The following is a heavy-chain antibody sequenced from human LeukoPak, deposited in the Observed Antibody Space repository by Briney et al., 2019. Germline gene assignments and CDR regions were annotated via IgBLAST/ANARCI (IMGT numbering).Heavy chain of an antibody. V-gene: IGHV3-30*04. Sequence: GGSLRLSCAASGFTFSSYPMHWVRQAPGKGLEWVAVISYDGNNKYYADSVKGRFTISRDNAKSSLYLQMNSLRAEDTAVYYCARDPSWDLPPDYWGQGTLVTVSS. D-gene: IGHD1-26*01. J-gene: IGHJ4*02. CDR2: ISYDGNNK. CDR3: ARDPSWDLPPDY. CDR1: GFTFSSYP.